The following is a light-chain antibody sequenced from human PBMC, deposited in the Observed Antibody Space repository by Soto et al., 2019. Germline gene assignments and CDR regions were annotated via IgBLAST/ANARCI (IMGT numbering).Light chain of an antibody. Sequence: DIQMTQSPSTLSASVGDRVTITCRASQRISSWVAWYQQQPGKAPKVLIYDASSLESGVPSRFSGSGSGTECNLTISSRQPDDFARYYCQHYNSYWSFGQGTKVEGK. CDR3: QHYNSYWS. J-gene: IGKJ1*01. CDR2: DAS. V-gene: IGKV1-5*01. CDR1: QRISSW.